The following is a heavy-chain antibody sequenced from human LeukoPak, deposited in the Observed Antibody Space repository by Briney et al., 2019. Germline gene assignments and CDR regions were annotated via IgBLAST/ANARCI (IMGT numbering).Heavy chain of an antibody. CDR3: ARGGDYKNDY. D-gene: IGHD4-17*01. J-gene: IGHJ4*02. CDR2: INGAGSSI. CDR1: GFTFSSYW. Sequence: GGSLRLSCAASGFTFSSYWMHWVRQTPGKGLVWVSRINGAGSSISYADSVKGRVTISRDNAKNTLYLQMNNLRAEDTAVYYCARGGDYKNDYWGQGTLVAVSS. V-gene: IGHV3-74*01.